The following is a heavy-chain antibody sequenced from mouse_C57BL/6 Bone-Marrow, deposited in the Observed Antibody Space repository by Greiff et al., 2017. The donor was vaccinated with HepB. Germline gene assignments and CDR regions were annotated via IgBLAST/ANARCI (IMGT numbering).Heavy chain of an antibody. CDR3: ARHGHYYGSSYGGDY. CDR2: ISSGGSYT. J-gene: IGHJ2*01. D-gene: IGHD1-1*01. V-gene: IGHV5-6*01. Sequence: EVKVVESGGDLVKPGGSLKLSCAASGFTFSSYGMSWVRQTPDKRLEWVATISSGGSYTYYPDSVKGRFTISRDNAKNTLYLQMSSLKSEDTAMYYCARHGHYYGSSYGGDYWGQGTTLTVSS. CDR1: GFTFSSYG.